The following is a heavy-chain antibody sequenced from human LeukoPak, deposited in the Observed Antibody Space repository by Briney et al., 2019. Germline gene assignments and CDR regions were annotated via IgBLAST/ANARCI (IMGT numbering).Heavy chain of an antibody. Sequence: ASVQVSCKASGYTFTSYGISWVRQAPGQGLEWMGWISAYNGNTNYAQKLQGRVTMTTDTSTSTAYMELRSLRSDDTAVYYCARATMVRGVTFHPDYWGQGTLVTVSS. CDR3: ARATMVRGVTFHPDY. V-gene: IGHV1-18*01. CDR2: ISAYNGNT. J-gene: IGHJ4*02. D-gene: IGHD3-10*01. CDR1: GYTFTSYG.